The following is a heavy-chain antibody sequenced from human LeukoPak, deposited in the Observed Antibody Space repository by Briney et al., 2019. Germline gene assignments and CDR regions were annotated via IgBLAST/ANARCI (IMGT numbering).Heavy chain of an antibody. CDR3: ATEITMIVVAGGDAFDI. CDR2: ISGSGGRT. J-gene: IGHJ3*02. D-gene: IGHD3-22*01. Sequence: GGTLRLSCAASGFTFSSYGMSWVRQAPGKGLEWVSAISGSGGRTYYADSVKGRFTISRDNSKNTLYLQMNSLRAEDTAVYYCATEITMIVVAGGDAFDIWGQGTMVTVSS. V-gene: IGHV3-23*01. CDR1: GFTFSSYG.